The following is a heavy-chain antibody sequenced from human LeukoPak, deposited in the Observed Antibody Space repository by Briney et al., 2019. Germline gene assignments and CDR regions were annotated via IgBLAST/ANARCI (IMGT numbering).Heavy chain of an antibody. J-gene: IGHJ3*02. Sequence: GGSLRLSCEASGFTFSSYGIHWVRQAPGKGLEWVAVISYDGSNTYYADSVKGRFTISRDNSKNTLYLKMNSLRAEDTAVCYCAKVSQLMRAFDIWGQGTMVTVSS. D-gene: IGHD2-2*01. CDR1: GFTFSSYG. CDR2: ISYDGSNT. CDR3: AKVSQLMRAFDI. V-gene: IGHV3-30*18.